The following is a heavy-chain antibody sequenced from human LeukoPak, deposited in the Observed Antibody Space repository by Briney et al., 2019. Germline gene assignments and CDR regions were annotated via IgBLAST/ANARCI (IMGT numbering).Heavy chain of an antibody. CDR1: GFLFSSYD. Sequence: PGRSLRLYCAASGFLFSSYDFLWVRQAPGKGLEWVAFISYDGSNKNYAQSVKGRFTISRDNSKNTLYVQMNSLRHEDTAVYYCARVTGHSGYDLKYWGQGALVTVSS. CDR3: ARVTGHSGYDLKY. V-gene: IGHV3-30*01. CDR2: ISYDGSNK. J-gene: IGHJ4*02. D-gene: IGHD5-12*01.